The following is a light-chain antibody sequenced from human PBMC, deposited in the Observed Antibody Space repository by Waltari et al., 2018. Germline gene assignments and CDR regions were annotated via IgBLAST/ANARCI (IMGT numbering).Light chain of an antibody. CDR3: QQYNNWPRT. CDR1: QSISSN. Sequence: EIVMTQSPATLSVSPGESATISCRASQSISSNLAWYQQKPGQAPRLLIYGASARATGIPARFSGSGSGTEFTLTISSLQSEDFVVYYCQQYNNWPRTFGQGTKVEIK. J-gene: IGKJ1*01. V-gene: IGKV3-15*01. CDR2: GAS.